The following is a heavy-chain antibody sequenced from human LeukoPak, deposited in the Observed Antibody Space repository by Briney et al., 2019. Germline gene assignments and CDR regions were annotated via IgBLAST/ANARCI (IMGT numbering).Heavy chain of an antibody. D-gene: IGHD5-18*01. Sequence: SETLSLTCDVSGGSINSDTHYWGWVRPPPGKGLEWIGSILSTGNTFYEPSLKSRVTISVDTSKNQFSLKMNFETAADTAVYYCGRHGGNSYGFLLFDNWGQGTLVTASS. CDR3: GRHGGNSYGFLLFDN. V-gene: IGHV4-39*01. CDR2: ILSTGNT. CDR1: GGSINSDTHY. J-gene: IGHJ4*02.